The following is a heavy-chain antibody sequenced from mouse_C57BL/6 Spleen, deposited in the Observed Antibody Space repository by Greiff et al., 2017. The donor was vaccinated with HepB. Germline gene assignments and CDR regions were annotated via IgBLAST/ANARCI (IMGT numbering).Heavy chain of an antibody. V-gene: IGHV1-18*01. D-gene: IGHD1-1*01. Sequence: EVQLQQSGPELVKPGASVKIPCKASGYTFTDYNMDWVKQSHGKSLEWIGDINPNNGGTIYNQKFKGKATLTVDKSSSTAYMELRSLTSEDTAVYYCARIRRGPSYGSTWYFDVWGTGTTVTVSS. CDR1: GYTFTDYN. J-gene: IGHJ1*03. CDR2: INPNNGGT. CDR3: ARIRRGPSYGSTWYFDV.